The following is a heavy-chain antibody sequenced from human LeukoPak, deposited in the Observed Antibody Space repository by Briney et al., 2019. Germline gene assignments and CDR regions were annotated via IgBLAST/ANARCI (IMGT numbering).Heavy chain of an antibody. Sequence: PSETLSLTCTVSGGSISSSSYSSGWLRQPPGRGLEWIGSIYYSGSTYYNPSLKSRVTISVDTSKNQFSLKLSSVTAADTAVYYCATPFTMVRGVPFDYWGQGTLVTVSS. D-gene: IGHD3-10*01. J-gene: IGHJ4*02. CDR2: IYYSGST. V-gene: IGHV4-39*01. CDR3: ATPFTMVRGVPFDY. CDR1: GGSISSSSYS.